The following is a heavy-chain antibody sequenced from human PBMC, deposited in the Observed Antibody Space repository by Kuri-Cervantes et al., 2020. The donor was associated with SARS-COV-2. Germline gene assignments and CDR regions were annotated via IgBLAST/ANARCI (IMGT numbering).Heavy chain of an antibody. Sequence: SVKVSCKASGGTFSSYAISWVRQAPGQGLEWVGGIIPIFGTANYAQKFQGRVTITMDESTSTAYMELSSLRSEDTAVYYCAREAPGGPMGGFHDAFDIWGQGTMVTVSS. V-gene: IGHV1-69*05. J-gene: IGHJ3*02. CDR3: AREAPGGPMGGFHDAFDI. D-gene: IGHD3-10*01. CDR1: GGTFSSYA. CDR2: IIPIFGTA.